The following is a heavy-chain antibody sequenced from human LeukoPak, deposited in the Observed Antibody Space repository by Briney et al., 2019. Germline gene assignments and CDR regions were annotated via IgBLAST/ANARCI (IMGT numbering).Heavy chain of an antibody. D-gene: IGHD3-22*01. CDR3: AGVSSGSQGYFDY. V-gene: IGHV4-39*07. Sequence: PSETLSLTCTVSGGSISSSSYYWGWIRQPPGKGLERIGSIYYSGSTYYNPSLKSRVTISVDTSKNQFSLKLSSVTAADTAVYYCAGVSSGSQGYFDYWGQGTLVTVSS. CDR2: IYYSGST. J-gene: IGHJ4*02. CDR1: GGSISSSSYY.